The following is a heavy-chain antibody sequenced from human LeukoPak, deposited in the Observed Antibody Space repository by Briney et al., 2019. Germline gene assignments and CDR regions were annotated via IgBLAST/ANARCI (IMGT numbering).Heavy chain of an antibody. CDR3: ARVPSLLWFGEEGP. J-gene: IGHJ5*02. V-gene: IGHV1-18*01. CDR2: ISAYNGNT. D-gene: IGHD3-10*01. CDR1: GGTFSSYA. Sequence: ASVKVSCKASGGTFSSYAISWVRQAPGQGLEWMGWISAYNGNTNYAQKLQGRVTMTTDTSTSTAYMELRSLRSDDTAVYYCARVPSLLWFGEEGPWGQGTLVTVSS.